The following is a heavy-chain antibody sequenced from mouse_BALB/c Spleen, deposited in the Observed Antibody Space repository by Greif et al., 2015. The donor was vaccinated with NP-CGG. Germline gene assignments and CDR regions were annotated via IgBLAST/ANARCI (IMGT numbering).Heavy chain of an antibody. D-gene: IGHD3-2*02. Sequence: VQLQQSGAELVKPGTSVKLSCKASGYNFTSYWINWVKLRPGRGLEWIGDIYPGSGSTNYNEKFKSKATLTVDTSSSTAYMQLSSLASEDSALYYCARSGRYYAMDYWGQGTSVTVSS. V-gene: IGHV1-55*01. J-gene: IGHJ4*01. CDR3: ARSGRYYAMDY. CDR1: GYNFTSYW. CDR2: IYPGSGST.